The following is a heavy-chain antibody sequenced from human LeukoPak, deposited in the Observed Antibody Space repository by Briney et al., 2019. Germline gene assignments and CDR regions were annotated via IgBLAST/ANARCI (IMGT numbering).Heavy chain of an antibody. CDR1: GGSFSGYY. J-gene: IGHJ4*02. CDR2: INHSGST. D-gene: IGHD6-19*01. Sequence: SETLSLTCAVSGGSFSGYYWTWIRQPPGKGLEWIGEINHSGSTNYNPSLKSRVTISVDTSKNQFSLKLSSVTAADTAVYYCAIAVAGIGYWGQGTLVTVSS. CDR3: AIAVAGIGY. V-gene: IGHV4-34*01.